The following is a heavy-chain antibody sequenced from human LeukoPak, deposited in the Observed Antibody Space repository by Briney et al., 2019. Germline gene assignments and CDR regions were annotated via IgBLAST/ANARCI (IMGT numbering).Heavy chain of an antibody. Sequence: GGSLRLSCAASGFTFSSYAMHWVRQAPGKGLEWVAVISYDGSNKYYADSVKGRFTISRDNSKNTLYLQMNSLRAEDTAVYYCARSSAPSEYSSSSDFDYWGQGTLVTVSS. V-gene: IGHV3-30-3*01. D-gene: IGHD6-6*01. J-gene: IGHJ4*02. CDR1: GFTFSSYA. CDR2: ISYDGSNK. CDR3: ARSSAPSEYSSSSDFDY.